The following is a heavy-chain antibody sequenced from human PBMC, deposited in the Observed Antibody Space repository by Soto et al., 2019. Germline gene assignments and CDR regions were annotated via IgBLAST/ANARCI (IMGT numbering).Heavy chain of an antibody. CDR1: GFTFSSYA. CDR2: ISGNGSNT. Sequence: PGGALRLCGAGSGFTFSSYALNWVRQAPGKGLEWVSSISGNGSNTYYADSVKGRFTISSDNSKNTLYLQMNTLRADDTAVFYCARGRYCTSTNCYTDFDYW. D-gene: IGHD2-2*02. CDR3: ARGRYCTSTNCYTDFDY. V-gene: IGHV3-23*01. J-gene: IGHJ4*01.